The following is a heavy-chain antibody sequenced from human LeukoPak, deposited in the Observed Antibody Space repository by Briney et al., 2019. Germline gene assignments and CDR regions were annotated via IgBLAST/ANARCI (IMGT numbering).Heavy chain of an antibody. CDR1: GGSLSSYY. CDR2: IYYSGST. V-gene: IGHV4-59*01. D-gene: IGHD3-10*01. Sequence: SETLSLTCTVSGGSLSSYYWSWIRQPLGKGLEWVGYIYYSGSTDYNPSLKSRVTISVDTSKNQFSLKLSSVTAADTAVYYCARGYGSGSYVYWGQGTLVTVSS. J-gene: IGHJ4*02. CDR3: ARGYGSGSYVY.